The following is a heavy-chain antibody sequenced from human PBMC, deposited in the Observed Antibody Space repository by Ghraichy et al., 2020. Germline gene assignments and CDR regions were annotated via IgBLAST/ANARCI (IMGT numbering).Heavy chain of an antibody. CDR1: GGSIRSYY. CDR3: ARGYCSGGNCYNAFDI. J-gene: IGHJ3*02. V-gene: IGHV4-59*01. Sequence: SETLSLTCTVSGGSIRSYYWSWIRQPPGKGLEWIGYIYDSGSTKYNPSLKSRVTISADTSKNQFSLNLTSVTAADTAVYYCARGYCSGGNCYNAFDIWGQGTMVTVSS. CDR2: IYDSGST. D-gene: IGHD2-15*01.